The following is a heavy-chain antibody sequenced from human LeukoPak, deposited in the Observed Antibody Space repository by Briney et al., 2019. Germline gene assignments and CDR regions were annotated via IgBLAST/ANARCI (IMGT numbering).Heavy chain of an antibody. Sequence: GGSLRLSCAVSGFTVSSNYMSWVRQAPGKGLVWVSRINNDGRSTSYAGSVKGRFTISRDNAKNTLYLQMNSLRAEDTAVYYCARDNEYCTGGTCRLDYWGQGALVTVSS. CDR3: ARDNEYCTGGTCRLDY. V-gene: IGHV3-74*01. CDR2: INNDGRST. D-gene: IGHD2-15*01. CDR1: GFTVSSNY. J-gene: IGHJ4*02.